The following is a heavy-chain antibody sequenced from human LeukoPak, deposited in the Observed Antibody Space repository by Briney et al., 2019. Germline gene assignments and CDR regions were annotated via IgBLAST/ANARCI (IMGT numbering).Heavy chain of an antibody. D-gene: IGHD2-2*01. V-gene: IGHV4-34*01. Sequence: SETLSLTCAVSGGSISSGGYSWSWIRQPPGKGLEWIGEINHSGSTNYNPSLKSRVTISVDTSKNQFSLKLSSVTAADTAVYYCARGRKVVVPAALYYFDYWGQGTLVTVSS. CDR1: GGSISSGGYS. CDR3: ARGRKVVVPAALYYFDY. CDR2: INHSGST. J-gene: IGHJ4*02.